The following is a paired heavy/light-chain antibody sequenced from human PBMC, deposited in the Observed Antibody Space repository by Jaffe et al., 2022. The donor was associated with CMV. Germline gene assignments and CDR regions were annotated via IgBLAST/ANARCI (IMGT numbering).Heavy chain of an antibody. Sequence: EVQLVESGGGLVTPGGSLRLSCRGSGFTFTDAWMTWVRQVPGKGLEWVGRIKSKSVGGTSDHAEPVKGRFTISRDDSKNALYLQMNSLKSEDSAVYYCTVGLRSDYWGQGTLVTVSS. CDR1: GFTFTDAW. V-gene: IGHV3-15*01. D-gene: IGHD4-17*01. CDR3: TVGLRSDY. J-gene: IGHJ4*02. CDR2: IKSKSVGGTS.
Light chain of an antibody. V-gene: IGKV1-16*01. CDR2: GAS. CDR3: QQYYFYPLT. CDR1: QGISNY. Sequence: DIQMTQSPSSLSASVGDRVTITCRASQGISNYLAWFQQKPGKAPKSLIYGASGLQSGVPSRFSGSGSGTDFTLTINSLQSEDFATYYCQQYYFYPLTFGGGTKVEIK. J-gene: IGKJ4*01.